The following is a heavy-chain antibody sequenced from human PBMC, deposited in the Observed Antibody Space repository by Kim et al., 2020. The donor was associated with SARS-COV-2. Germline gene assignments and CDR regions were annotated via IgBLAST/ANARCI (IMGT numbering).Heavy chain of an antibody. J-gene: IGHJ6*04. Sequence: SETLSLTCAVYGGSFSGYYWSWIRQPPGKGLEWIGEINHSRSTNYNPSLKSRVTISVDTSKNQFSLKLSSVTAADTAVYYCARGNTISHFYYYYYGMDVWGKGTTVTVSS. CDR3: ARGNTISHFYYYYYGMDV. CDR2: INHSRST. V-gene: IGHV4-34*01. CDR1: GGSFSGYY. D-gene: IGHD3-9*01.